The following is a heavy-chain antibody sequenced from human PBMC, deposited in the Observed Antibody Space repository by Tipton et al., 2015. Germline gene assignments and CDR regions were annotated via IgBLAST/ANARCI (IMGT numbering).Heavy chain of an antibody. Sequence: QLVQSGAEVKKPGESLKISCKGSGYSFANYWVGWVRQMPGKGLEWMGIIYPGDSDTRYSPSFQGQVTISADRSIGTAYLQWSSLKASDTAMYYCARQPESFSVADEGDYWGQGTLVTVSS. D-gene: IGHD2-15*01. CDR3: ARQPESFSVADEGDY. CDR1: GYSFANYW. J-gene: IGHJ4*02. CDR2: IYPGDSDT. V-gene: IGHV5-51*01.